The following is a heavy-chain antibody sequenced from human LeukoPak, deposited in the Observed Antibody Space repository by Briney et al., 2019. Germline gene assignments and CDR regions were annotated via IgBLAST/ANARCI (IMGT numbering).Heavy chain of an antibody. J-gene: IGHJ6*02. CDR3: ARDLNIVATEPRGMDV. V-gene: IGHV1-69*04. CDR1: GGTFSSYA. CDR2: IIPILGIA. Sequence: ASVKVSCKASGGTFSSYAISWVRQAPGQRLEWMGRIIPILGIANYAQKFQGRVTITADKSTSTAYMELSSLRAEDTAVYYCARDLNIVATEPRGMDVWGQGTTVTVSS. D-gene: IGHD5-12*01.